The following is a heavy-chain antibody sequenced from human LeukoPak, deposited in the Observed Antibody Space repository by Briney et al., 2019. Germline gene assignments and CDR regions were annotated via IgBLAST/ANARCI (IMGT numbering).Heavy chain of an antibody. V-gene: IGHV4-59*01. J-gene: IGHJ2*01. CDR3: ARGTTYYYDSSGYYYPWYFAL. D-gene: IGHD3-22*01. Sequence: PSETLSLTCTVSGGSISSYYWSWIRQPPGKGLEWIGYIYYSGSTNYNPSLKSRVTISVDTSKNQFSLKLSSVTAADTAVYYCARGTTYYYDSSGYYYPWYFALWGRGTLDTVSS. CDR1: GGSISSYY. CDR2: IYYSGST.